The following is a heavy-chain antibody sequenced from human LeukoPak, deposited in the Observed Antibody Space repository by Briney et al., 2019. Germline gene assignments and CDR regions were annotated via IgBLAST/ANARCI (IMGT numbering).Heavy chain of an antibody. CDR2: IIPIFGTA. D-gene: IGHD6-19*01. J-gene: IGHJ3*02. CDR1: GGTFSSYA. V-gene: IGHV1-69*13. Sequence: AASVKVSCKASGGTFSSYAISWVRQAPGQGLEWMGGIIPIFGTANYAQKFQGRVTITADESTSTAYMELSSLRSEDTAVYYCARGSSGWRTSHDAFDIWGQGTMVTVSS. CDR3: ARGSSGWRTSHDAFDI.